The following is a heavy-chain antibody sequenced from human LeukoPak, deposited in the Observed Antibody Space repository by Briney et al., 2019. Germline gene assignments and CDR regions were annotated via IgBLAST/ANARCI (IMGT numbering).Heavy chain of an antibody. J-gene: IGHJ4*02. D-gene: IGHD1-26*01. CDR3: ARHASPGGSPLDY. Sequence: SETLSLTCTVSGGSISSSSYYWGWIRQPPGKGLEWIGSIYYSGSTYYNPSLKSRVTISVDTSKNQFSLKLSSVTAADTAVYYCARHASPGGSPLDYWGQGTLVLVSS. V-gene: IGHV4-39*01. CDR2: IYYSGST. CDR1: GGSISSSSYY.